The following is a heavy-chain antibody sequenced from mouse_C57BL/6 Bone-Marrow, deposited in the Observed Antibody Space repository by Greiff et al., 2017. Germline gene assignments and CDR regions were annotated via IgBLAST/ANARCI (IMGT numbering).Heavy chain of an antibody. Sequence: QESGAELARPGASVKLSCKASGYTFTSYGISWVKQRTGQGLEWIGEIYPRSGNTYYNEKFKGMATLTADKSSSTAYMELRSLTSEDAAVYFCARGGLRRYFDVWGTGTTVTVSS. CDR1: GYTFTSYG. D-gene: IGHD2-4*01. CDR2: IYPRSGNT. V-gene: IGHV1-81*01. CDR3: ARGGLRRYFDV. J-gene: IGHJ1*03.